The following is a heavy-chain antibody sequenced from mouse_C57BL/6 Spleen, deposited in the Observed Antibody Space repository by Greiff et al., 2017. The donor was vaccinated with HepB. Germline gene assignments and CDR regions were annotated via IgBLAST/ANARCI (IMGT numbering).Heavy chain of an antibody. J-gene: IGHJ2*01. CDR1: GYAVSSYW. Sequence: VQLQQSGAELVKRGASVKISCKASGYAVSSYWMNWVKQRPGKGLEWIGQIYPGDGVTNYHGKFKGKATLTADQSSSTAYMQLSSLNYEDSAVDFSARTGTYVDYWGQGTTLTVSS. CDR2: IYPGDGVT. D-gene: IGHD4-1*01. V-gene: IGHV1-80*01. CDR3: ARTGTYVDY.